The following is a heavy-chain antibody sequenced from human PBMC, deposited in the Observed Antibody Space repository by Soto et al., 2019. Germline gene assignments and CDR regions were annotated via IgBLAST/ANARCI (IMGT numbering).Heavy chain of an antibody. CDR1: GFTFSSYG. CDR2: IWYDGSNK. J-gene: IGHJ4*02. V-gene: IGHV3-33*01. D-gene: IGHD5-18*01. CDR3: ARDNGRGTAMEYCLNY. Sequence: QVQLVESGGGVVQPGRSLRLSCAASGFTFSSYGMHWVRQAPGKGLEWVAVIWYDGSNKYYADSVKGRFTISRDNSKNTLYLQMNSLSAEDTAVYYCARDNGRGTAMEYCLNYWGQGTLVTVSS.